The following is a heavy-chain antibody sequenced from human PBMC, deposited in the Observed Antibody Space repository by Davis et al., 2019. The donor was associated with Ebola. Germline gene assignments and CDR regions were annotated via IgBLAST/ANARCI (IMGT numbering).Heavy chain of an antibody. CDR2: ISPSSGDT. D-gene: IGHD6-19*01. V-gene: IGHV1-2*02. J-gene: IGHJ4*02. CDR1: GYTFTAYY. Sequence: ASVKVSCKASGYTFTAYYLHWVRQAPGQGLEWVGWISPSSGDTNYAQKFQGRVTMTRDTSINTAYMQLTRLTSDDTAVYYCARPDSSGWPYFHYWGQGTLVTVSS. CDR3: ARPDSSGWPYFHY.